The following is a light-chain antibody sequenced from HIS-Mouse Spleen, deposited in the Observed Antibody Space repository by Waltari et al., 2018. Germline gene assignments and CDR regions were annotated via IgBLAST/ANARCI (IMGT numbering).Light chain of an antibody. CDR3: QSYDSSLSGWV. CDR2: GNR. V-gene: IGLV1-40*01. Sequence: QSVLTQPPSVSGAPGQRVTISCTGSSANIGAGYDVHWYQQLPGTAPKLLINGNRNRPSGVPDLFAGSKSGTSASLAITGLQAEDEADYYCQSYDSSLSGWVFGGGTKLTVL. CDR1: SANIGAGYD. J-gene: IGLJ3*02.